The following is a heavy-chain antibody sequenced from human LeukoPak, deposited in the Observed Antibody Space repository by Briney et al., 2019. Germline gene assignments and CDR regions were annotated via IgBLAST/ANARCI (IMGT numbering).Heavy chain of an antibody. J-gene: IGHJ4*02. CDR3: ARAVFRPAAVDY. D-gene: IGHD2-2*01. CDR2: INPNSGGT. Sequence: ASVKVSCKASGYTFTGYYTHWVRQAPGQGLEWMGWINPNSGGTNYAQKFQGRVTMTRDTSISTAYMELSRLRSDDTAVYYCARAVFRPAAVDYWGQGTLVTVSS. CDR1: GYTFTGYY. V-gene: IGHV1-2*02.